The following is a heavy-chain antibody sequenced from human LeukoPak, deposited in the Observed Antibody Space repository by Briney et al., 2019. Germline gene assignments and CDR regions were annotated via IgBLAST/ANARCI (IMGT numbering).Heavy chain of an antibody. J-gene: IGHJ4*02. CDR2: ISYDGSNK. Sequence: GGSLRLSCAASGFTFSSYAMHWVRQAPGKGLEWVAVISYDGSNKYYADSVEGRFTISRDNSKNTLYLQMNSLRAEDTAVYYCARGEVVTAPFDYWGQGTLVTVSS. V-gene: IGHV3-30-3*01. CDR3: ARGEVVTAPFDY. D-gene: IGHD2-21*02. CDR1: GFTFSSYA.